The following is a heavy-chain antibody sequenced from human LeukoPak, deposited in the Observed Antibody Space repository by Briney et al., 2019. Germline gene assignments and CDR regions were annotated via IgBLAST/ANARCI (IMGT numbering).Heavy chain of an antibody. CDR2: IKTDGSTT. CDR3: TREEGSTDH. V-gene: IGHV3-74*01. J-gene: IGHJ4*02. Sequence: QSGGSLRLSCAVSGFTFSSSWMHWVRQAPGKGLVWVSHIKTDGSTTAYADSVRGRFTISRDNAKNTLYLQMNSLRVDDTAVYYCTREEGSTDHWGQGTLVTVSS. D-gene: IGHD5/OR15-5a*01. CDR1: GFTFSSSW.